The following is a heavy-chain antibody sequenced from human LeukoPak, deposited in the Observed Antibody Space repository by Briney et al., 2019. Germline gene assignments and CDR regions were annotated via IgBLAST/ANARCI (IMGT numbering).Heavy chain of an antibody. CDR2: IYYSGST. J-gene: IGHJ4*02. CDR1: GGSISSSSYY. D-gene: IGHD3-22*01. Sequence: SETLSLTCTVSGGSISSSSYYWGWIRQPPGKGLEWIGSIYYSGSTYYNPSLKSRVTISVDTSKNQFSLKLSSVTAADTAVYYCARVYYYDSSGYYYEDYFDYWGQGTLVTVSS. V-gene: IGHV4-39*07. CDR3: ARVYYYDSSGYYYEDYFDY.